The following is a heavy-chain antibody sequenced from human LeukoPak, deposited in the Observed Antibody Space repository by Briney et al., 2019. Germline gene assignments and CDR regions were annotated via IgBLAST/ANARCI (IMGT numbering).Heavy chain of an antibody. Sequence: ETLSLTCTVSGGSISSYYWSWIRQPVGKGLEWIGRIYTSGSTNYNPSLKSRVTMSVDTSKNQFSLKLSSVTAADTAVYYCARGRYYYDSSGYFAFDIWGQGTMVTVSS. CDR3: ARGRYYYDSSGYFAFDI. CDR1: GGSISSYY. V-gene: IGHV4-4*07. J-gene: IGHJ3*02. D-gene: IGHD3-22*01. CDR2: IYTSGST.